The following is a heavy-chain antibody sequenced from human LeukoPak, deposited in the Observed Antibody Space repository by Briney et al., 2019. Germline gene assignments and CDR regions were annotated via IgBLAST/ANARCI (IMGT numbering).Heavy chain of an antibody. J-gene: IGHJ4*02. CDR3: ARGPSDEYSSFYFDY. Sequence: PSETLSLTCTVSGGSISSSSYYWGWIRQPPGKGLEWIGSIYYSGSTYYNPSLKSRVTISVDTSKNQFSLKLSSVTAADTAMYYCARGPSDEYSSFYFDYWGQGTLVTVSS. CDR1: GGSISSSSYY. CDR2: IYYSGST. D-gene: IGHD6-6*01. V-gene: IGHV4-39*01.